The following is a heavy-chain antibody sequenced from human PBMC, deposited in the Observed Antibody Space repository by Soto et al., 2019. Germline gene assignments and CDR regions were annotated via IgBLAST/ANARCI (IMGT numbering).Heavy chain of an antibody. V-gene: IGHV5-51*01. CDR3: ARRYCRSGDCYSDY. D-gene: IGHD2-15*01. CDR2: IKPGDSDT. CDR1: DDNFSTYW. J-gene: IGHJ4*02. Sequence: GESLKISCEGPDDNFSTYWVAWVRQMPGAGLVWVGMIKPGDSDTRYNPSFQGRVTISADKSTNTAYLKWRSLQASDTAIYFCARRYCRSGDCYSDYWGQGALVTVSS.